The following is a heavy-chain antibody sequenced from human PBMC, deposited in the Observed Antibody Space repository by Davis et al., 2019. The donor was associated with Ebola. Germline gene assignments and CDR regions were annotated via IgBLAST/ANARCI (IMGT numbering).Heavy chain of an antibody. CDR1: GFPFSSYT. V-gene: IGHV3-11*01. CDR3: ASEGRRRAITMIPGY. CDR2: ISSSGSTI. Sequence: GGSLRLSCAASGFPFSSYTMSWIRQAPGKGLEWVSYISSSGSTIYYADSVKGRFTISRDNAKNSLYLQMNSLRAEDTAVYYCASEGRRRAITMIPGYWGQGTLVTVSS. D-gene: IGHD3-22*01. J-gene: IGHJ4*02.